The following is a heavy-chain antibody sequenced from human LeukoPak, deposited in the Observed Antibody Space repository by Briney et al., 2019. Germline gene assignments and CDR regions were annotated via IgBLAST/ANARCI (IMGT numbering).Heavy chain of an antibody. Sequence: ASXXVXXKAXXXXXXSYXIXWVRQAPGQGLEWMGWISAYNGNTNYTQKLQGRVTMTTDTSTSTAYMELRSLRSDDTAVYYCARDLARIIPAATTFDYWGQGTLVTVSS. D-gene: IGHD2-2*01. CDR3: ARDLARIIPAATTFDY. CDR2: ISAYNGNT. V-gene: IGHV1-18*01. J-gene: IGHJ4*02. CDR1: XXXXXSYX.